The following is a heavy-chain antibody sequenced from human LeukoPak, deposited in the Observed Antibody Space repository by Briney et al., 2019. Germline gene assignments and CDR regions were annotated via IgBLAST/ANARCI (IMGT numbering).Heavy chain of an antibody. J-gene: IGHJ4*02. CDR3: AISPGFAVAGTADY. V-gene: IGHV1-18*01. CDR1: GYTFTSYG. D-gene: IGHD6-19*01. Sequence: ASVKVSCKASGYTFTSYGISWVRQAPGQGLEWMGWISAYNGNTNYAQKLQRRVTMTTDTSTSTAYMELWSLRSDDTAVYYCAISPGFAVAGTADYWGQGTLVTVSS. CDR2: ISAYNGNT.